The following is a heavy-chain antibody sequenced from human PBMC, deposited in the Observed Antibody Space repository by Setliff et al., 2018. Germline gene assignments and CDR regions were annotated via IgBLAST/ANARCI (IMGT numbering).Heavy chain of an antibody. Sequence: ASVKVSCKASGYRFSTYGISWVRQAPGQGLEWMAWVSDNNGHTNYAKSFQGRVTMNTDTSTSTAYMELGSLTSDDTAVYYCARDRKSSPEHYYFDYWGQGTLVTV. CDR1: GYRFSTYG. V-gene: IGHV1-18*01. J-gene: IGHJ4*02. CDR3: ARDRKSSPEHYYFDY. CDR2: VSDNNGHT.